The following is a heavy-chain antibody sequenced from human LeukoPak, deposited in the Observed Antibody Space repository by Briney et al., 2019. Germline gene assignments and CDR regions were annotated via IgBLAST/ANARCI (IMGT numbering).Heavy chain of an antibody. D-gene: IGHD1-26*01. J-gene: IGHJ1*01. CDR3: ARFDSGSYHGYFQH. CDR1: GFTFSSYA. Sequence: PGGSLRLSCAASGFTFSSYAMSWVRQAPGKGLEWVSTVSGNGGITYYADSMKGRFTISRDNSKNTLFLQMNSLRAEDTALYYCARFDSGSYHGYFQHWGQGTLVTVSS. CDR2: VSGNGGIT. V-gene: IGHV3-23*01.